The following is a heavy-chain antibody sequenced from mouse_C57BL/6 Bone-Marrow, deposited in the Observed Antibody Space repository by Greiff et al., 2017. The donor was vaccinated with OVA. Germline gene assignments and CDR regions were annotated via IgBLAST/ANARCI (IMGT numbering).Heavy chain of an antibody. Sequence: EVQLQQSGPELVKPGASVKISCKASGYTFTDYYMNWVKQSPGKSLEWIGDINPNNGGTNYNEKFKGKATLTVDKSSSTAYLELRSLTSEDSAVYYCARGGKYYYGSYAMDYWGQGTSVTVSS. CDR2: INPNNGGT. J-gene: IGHJ4*01. D-gene: IGHD1-1*01. V-gene: IGHV1-26*01. CDR3: ARGGKYYYGSYAMDY. CDR1: GYTFTDYY.